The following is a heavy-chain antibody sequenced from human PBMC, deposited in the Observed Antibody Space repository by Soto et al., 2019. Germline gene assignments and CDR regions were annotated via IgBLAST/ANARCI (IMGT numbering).Heavy chain of an antibody. J-gene: IGHJ4*02. CDR2: IHYSGATP. CDR3: AGAGPVLATIGSFDY. Sequence: ASVKVSCKASGYTFTNYYMHWVRQAPGQGLEWMGVIHYSGATPTYAQKFQGRVTMARATSTSTVYVELSSLTSEDTAVYYCAGAGPVLATIGSFDYWGQGTLVTVSS. V-gene: IGHV1-46*01. D-gene: IGHD3-10*01. CDR1: GYTFTNYY.